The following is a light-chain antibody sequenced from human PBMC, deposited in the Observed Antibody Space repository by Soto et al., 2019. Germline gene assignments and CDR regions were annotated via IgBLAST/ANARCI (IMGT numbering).Light chain of an antibody. J-gene: IGLJ1*01. CDR1: SCDVGGYNY. Sequence: QSALTQPASVSGSPGQSITISCTATSCDVGGYNYVSWYQQRPGKAPKLIIYEVSNRPSGVSNRFSGSKSGNTASLTISGLQAEDEADYYCNSYTSRTTGVFGTGTKVTVL. CDR2: EVS. V-gene: IGLV2-14*01. CDR3: NSYTSRTTGV.